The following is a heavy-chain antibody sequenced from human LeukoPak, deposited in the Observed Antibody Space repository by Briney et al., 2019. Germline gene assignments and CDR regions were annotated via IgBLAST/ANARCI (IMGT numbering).Heavy chain of an antibody. J-gene: IGHJ6*03. CDR3: ARGNDYVWGSYRTYYMDV. CDR1: GGSISNYY. Sequence: PSETLSLTCTVSGGSISNYYWNWIRQPPGKGLEWIGYIYYSGTTNYNPSLKSRVTISVDTSKNQFSLKLSSVTAADTAVYYCARGNDYVWGSYRTYYMDVWGKGTTVTVSS. CDR2: IYYSGTT. V-gene: IGHV4-59*01. D-gene: IGHD3-16*02.